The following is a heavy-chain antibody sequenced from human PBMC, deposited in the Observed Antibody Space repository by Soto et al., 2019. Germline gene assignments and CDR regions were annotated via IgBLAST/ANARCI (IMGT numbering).Heavy chain of an antibody. V-gene: IGHV5-51*01. CDR1: GYDFTRNW. CDR3: ARQFCTTTDSSMYFHX. CDR2: VYPRGSDT. Sequence: GESLKISCETSGYDFTRNWSGWVRQRPGKGLEWVCLVYPRGSDTRYSPSFRGHVSMSADESVRTAYLQWTSLEASDTAIYYCARQFCTTTDSSMYFHXWGQATPFTVSX. J-gene: IGHJ1*01. D-gene: IGHD2-8*01.